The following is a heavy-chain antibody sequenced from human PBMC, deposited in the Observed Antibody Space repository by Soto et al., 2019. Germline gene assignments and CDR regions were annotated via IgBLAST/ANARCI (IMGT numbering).Heavy chain of an antibody. J-gene: IGHJ6*02. V-gene: IGHV3-23*01. CDR3: AKETDFWSGSDIAGDYYYGMDV. Sequence: GGSLRLSCAASGFTFSSYAMSWVRQAPGKGLEWVSAISGSGGSTYYADSVKGRFTISRDNSKNTLYLQMNSLRAEDTAVYYCAKETDFWSGSDIAGDYYYGMDVWGQGTTVTVSS. CDR1: GFTFSSYA. D-gene: IGHD3-3*01. CDR2: ISGSGGST.